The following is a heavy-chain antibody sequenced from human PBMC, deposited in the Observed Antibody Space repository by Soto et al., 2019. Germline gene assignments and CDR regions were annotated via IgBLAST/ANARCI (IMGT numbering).Heavy chain of an antibody. CDR2: IYPGDSDT. Sequence: PGESLKIACKGSGYSFTTYWIGWVRQMPGKGLEWMGIIYPGDSDTKYSPSFQGQVTISADKSINTAYLQWSSLKASDTAMYYRARQVYSGYDYWGQGTLVTVSS. CDR1: GYSFTTYW. CDR3: ARQVYSGYDY. V-gene: IGHV5-51*01. D-gene: IGHD5-12*01. J-gene: IGHJ4*02.